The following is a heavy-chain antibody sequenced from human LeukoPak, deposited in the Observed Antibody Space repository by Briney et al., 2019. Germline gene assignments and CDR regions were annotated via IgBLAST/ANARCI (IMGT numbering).Heavy chain of an antibody. Sequence: GASVKVSCKASGYTFTSYDINWVRQATGQGLEWMGWTNPNSGNTGYAQKFQGRVTMTRNTSISTAYMELSSLRSEDTAAYYCARGGITMVRGYGMDVWGQGTTVTVSS. CDR3: ARGGITMVRGYGMDV. CDR2: TNPNSGNT. D-gene: IGHD3-10*01. J-gene: IGHJ6*02. CDR1: GYTFTSYD. V-gene: IGHV1-8*01.